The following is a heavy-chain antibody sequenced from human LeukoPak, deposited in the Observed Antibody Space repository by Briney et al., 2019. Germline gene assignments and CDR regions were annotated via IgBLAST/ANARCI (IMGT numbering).Heavy chain of an antibody. CDR2: IIPIFGTA. V-gene: IGHV1-69*05. Sequence: SVKVSCKASGGTFSSYAISWVRQAPGQGLEWMGRIIPIFGTANYAQKFQGRVTITTDESTSTAYMELSSLRSEDTAVYYCARDLEGLLFGGGDYDILGDWGQGTLVTVSS. CDR3: ARDLEGLLFGGGDYDILGD. CDR1: GGTFSSYA. D-gene: IGHD3-9*01. J-gene: IGHJ4*02.